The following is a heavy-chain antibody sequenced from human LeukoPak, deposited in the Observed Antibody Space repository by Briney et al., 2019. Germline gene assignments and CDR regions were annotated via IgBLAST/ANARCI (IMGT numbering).Heavy chain of an antibody. V-gene: IGHV3-30*02. D-gene: IGHD3-22*01. CDR3: AKDGDYYDSSGYYSPVYYYYYMDV. CDR2: IRYDGSNK. CDR1: GFTFSSYG. Sequence: GGSLRLSCAASGFTFSSYGMHWVRQAPGKGLEWVAFIRYDGSNKYYADSVKGRFTISRDNSKNTLYLQMNSLRAEDTAVYYCAKDGDYYDSSGYYSPVYYYYYMDVWGKGPRSPSP. J-gene: IGHJ6*03.